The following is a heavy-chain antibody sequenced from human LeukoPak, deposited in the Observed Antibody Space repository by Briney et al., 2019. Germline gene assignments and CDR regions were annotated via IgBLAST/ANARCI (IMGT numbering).Heavy chain of an antibody. CDR3: ARDFGPCNVWATVDY. CDR1: GFTFSSYG. CDR2: IWYDGSNK. D-gene: IGHD3-16*01. J-gene: IGHJ4*02. V-gene: IGHV3-33*01. Sequence: GGSLRLSCAASGFTFSSYGMHWVRQDPGKGLEWVAVIWYDGSNKYYADSVKGRFTISRDNSKNTLYLQMNSLRAEDTAVYYCARDFGPCNVWATVDYWGQGTLVTVSS.